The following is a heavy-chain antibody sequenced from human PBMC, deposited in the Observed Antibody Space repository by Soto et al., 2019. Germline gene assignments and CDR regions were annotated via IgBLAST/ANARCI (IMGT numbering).Heavy chain of an antibody. CDR1: GLTFSSYA. V-gene: IGHV3-23*01. J-gene: IGHJ5*02. D-gene: IGHD2-2*01. CDR2: LSGYTGNT. Sequence: GGSLRLSCAASGLTFSSYAMSWFGQAPGKGLEWVSSLSGYTGNTYYADSVKGRFTISRDNSKNTLYLQMNSLRAEDTAVYYCAKDPRDKGPKNASCGQGTLVTVDS. CDR3: AKDPRDKGPKNAS.